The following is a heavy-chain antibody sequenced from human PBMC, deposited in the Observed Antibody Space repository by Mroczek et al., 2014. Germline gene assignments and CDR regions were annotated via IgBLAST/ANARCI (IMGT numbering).Heavy chain of an antibody. CDR3: ARSSPVQLERREKVYYYYGYGMDV. J-gene: IGHJ6*02. CDR2: INPNSGGT. CDR1: GYTFTGYY. V-gene: IGHV1-2*02. Sequence: QVQLVESGAEVKKPGASVKVSCKASGYTFTGYYMHWVRQAPGQGLEWMGWINPNSGGTNYAQKFQGRVTMTRDTSISTAYMELSRLRSDDTAVYYCARSSPVQLERREKVYYYYGYGMDVWGQGTTVTVSS. D-gene: IGHD1-1*01.